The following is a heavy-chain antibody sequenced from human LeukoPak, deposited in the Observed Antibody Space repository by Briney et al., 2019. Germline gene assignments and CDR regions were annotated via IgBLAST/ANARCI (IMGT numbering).Heavy chain of an antibody. J-gene: IGHJ4*02. Sequence: GASVEVSCKASGYTFTGYYMHWVRQAPGQGLEWMGRINPNSGGTNYAQKFQGRVTMTRDTSISTAYMELSRLRSDDTAVYYCARARSGYDYPGDYWGQGTLVTVSS. CDR1: GYTFTGYY. CDR2: INPNSGGT. CDR3: ARARSGYDYPGDY. V-gene: IGHV1-2*06. D-gene: IGHD5-12*01.